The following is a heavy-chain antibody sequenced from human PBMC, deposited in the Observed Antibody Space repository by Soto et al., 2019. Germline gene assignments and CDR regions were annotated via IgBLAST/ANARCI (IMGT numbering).Heavy chain of an antibody. J-gene: IGHJ4*02. D-gene: IGHD3-3*01. CDR2: INPNSGDT. V-gene: IGHV1-2*02. CDR1: GYIFTAYS. CDR3: AKPPSDLEWLLSYYFDY. Sequence: ASVKVSCKASGYIFTAYSMHWVRQAPGQGLEWLGWINPNSGDTIYAQKFQDRVTMTCDTSVSTAYLELSSLRAEDTAVYYCAKPPSDLEWLLSYYFDYWGQGTLVTVSS.